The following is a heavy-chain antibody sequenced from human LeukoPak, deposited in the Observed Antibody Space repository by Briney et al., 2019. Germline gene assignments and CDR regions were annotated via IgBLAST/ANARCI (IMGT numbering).Heavy chain of an antibody. CDR2: IYYSGST. CDR1: GGSISSYY. D-gene: IGHD6-13*01. J-gene: IGHJ4*02. CDR3: ARDMAAMGY. V-gene: IGHV4-59*01. Sequence: SETLSLTCTVSGGSISSYYWSWIRQPPGKGLEWIGYIYYSGSTNYNPSLKSRVTISVDTSKNQFSLKLSSVTAADTAVYYCARDMAAMGYWGQGTLVTVSS.